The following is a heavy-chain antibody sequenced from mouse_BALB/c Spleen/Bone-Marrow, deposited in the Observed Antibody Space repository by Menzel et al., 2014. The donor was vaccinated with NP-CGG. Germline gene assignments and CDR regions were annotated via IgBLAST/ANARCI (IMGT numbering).Heavy chain of an antibody. CDR2: INSNNGGN. CDR3: ARSKGIRGAMDY. Sequence: EVKLQESGPELVKPGASVKISCKTSGYTFTEYTMHWVKQSHGESLEWIGGINSNNGGNSYNQKFKGKVTLTVDKSSSTAYMELRSLTLEDSAVYYCARSKGIRGAMDYWGQGTSVTVSS. V-gene: IGHV1-22*01. J-gene: IGHJ4*01. CDR1: GYTFTEYT.